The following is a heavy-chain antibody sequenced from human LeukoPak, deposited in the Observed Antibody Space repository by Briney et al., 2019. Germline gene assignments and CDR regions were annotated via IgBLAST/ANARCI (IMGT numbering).Heavy chain of an antibody. Sequence: PGGSLRPSCAASGFTFSSYCMSWVRQAPGKGLEGVANIKQDGGEKYYVDSVKGRFTISRDNAKNSLYLQMNSLRAEDTAVYYCAREDGDYYDSSGYRPTSVSYWGQGTLVTVSS. V-gene: IGHV3-7*01. CDR2: IKQDGGEK. CDR3: AREDGDYYDSSGYRPTSVSY. J-gene: IGHJ4*02. D-gene: IGHD3-22*01. CDR1: GFTFSSYC.